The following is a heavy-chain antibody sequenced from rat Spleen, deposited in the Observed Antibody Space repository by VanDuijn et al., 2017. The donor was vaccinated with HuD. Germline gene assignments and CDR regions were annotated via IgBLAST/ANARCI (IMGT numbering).Heavy chain of an antibody. CDR2: ISSGGGGT. Sequence: EVQLVESGGGLVQPGRSLKLSCVASGFTFSSYWMYWTRQAPGKGLEWVAYISSGGGGTYYPDSVQGRFTISRDNTKSTLYLQMDSLRSEDTATYYCARRHYGYTDYFDYWGQGVMVTVSS. V-gene: IGHV5-58*01. J-gene: IGHJ2*01. D-gene: IGHD1-9*01. CDR3: ARRHYGYTDYFDY. CDR1: GFTFSSYW.